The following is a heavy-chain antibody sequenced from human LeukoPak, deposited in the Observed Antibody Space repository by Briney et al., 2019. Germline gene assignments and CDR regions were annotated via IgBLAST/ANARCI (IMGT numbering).Heavy chain of an antibody. J-gene: IGHJ4*02. CDR2: IYYSGST. CDR3: ARGRHGDHVSLFEY. CDR1: GGSISSSSYY. Sequence: PSETLSLTCTVSGGSISSSSYYWGWIRQPPGKGLEWIGSIYYSGSTYYNPSLKSRVTISVDTSKNQFSLKLSSVTAADTAVYFCARGRHGDHVSLFEYWGQGTLVTVSS. D-gene: IGHD3-10*02. V-gene: IGHV4-39*01.